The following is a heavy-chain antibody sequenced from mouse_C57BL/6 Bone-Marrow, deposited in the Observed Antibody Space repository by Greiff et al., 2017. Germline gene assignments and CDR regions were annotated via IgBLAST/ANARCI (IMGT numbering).Heavy chain of an antibody. J-gene: IGHJ3*01. D-gene: IGHD3-2*02. CDR1: GYAFSSYW. Sequence: VQLQQSGAELVKPGASVKISCKASGYAFSSYWMNWVKQRPGKGLEWIGQIYPGDGDTNYNGKFKGKATLTADKSSSTAYMQLSSLTSEDSAVYFCAREGKDSSGFPGFAYWGQGTLVTVSA. V-gene: IGHV1-80*01. CDR2: IYPGDGDT. CDR3: AREGKDSSGFPGFAY.